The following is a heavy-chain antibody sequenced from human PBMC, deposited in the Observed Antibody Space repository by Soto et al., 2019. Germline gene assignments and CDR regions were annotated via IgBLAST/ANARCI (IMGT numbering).Heavy chain of an antibody. CDR2: IYYSGST. D-gene: IGHD3-16*02. V-gene: IGHV4-59*01. CDR3: ARGRARLCVAALSEFDS. Sequence: SETLSLTCTVSGGCISSYYWSWVRQPPGKGLEWIGYIYYSGSTNYNPSLKSRVTISVDTSKNQFSLKLSSVTAADTAVYYCARGRARLCVAALSEFDSWGQRSLVTVS. CDR1: GGCISSYY. J-gene: IGHJ5*01.